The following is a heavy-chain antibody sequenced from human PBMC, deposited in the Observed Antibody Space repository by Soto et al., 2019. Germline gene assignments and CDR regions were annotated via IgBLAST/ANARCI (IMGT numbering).Heavy chain of an antibody. V-gene: IGHV1-46*01. J-gene: IGHJ4*02. D-gene: IGHD4-17*01. CDR3: ARVLGDYGDFDY. CDR2: INPGGGST. Sequence: QVQLVQSGAEVMKPGASVKVSCKASGYTFTSYYMHWVRQAPGQGLEWMGIINPGGGSTSYAQKFQGRVTMTRDTSTSTGYLELSSLRSEDTAVDYCARVLGDYGDFDYWGQGTLVTVSS. CDR1: GYTFTSYY.